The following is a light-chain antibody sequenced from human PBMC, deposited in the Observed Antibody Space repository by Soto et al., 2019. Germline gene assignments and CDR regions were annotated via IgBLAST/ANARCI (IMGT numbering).Light chain of an antibody. J-gene: IGKJ2*01. Sequence: EIVLTQSPGTLSLSPGERATLSCRASQSVSSSYLAWYQQKPGQAPRLLMYGASSRATGIPDRFSGGGSATDFTLTISRLEPEDFAVYYCQQYGSSQYTFGQGTKLEIK. CDR3: QQYGSSQYT. CDR1: QSVSSSY. CDR2: GAS. V-gene: IGKV3-20*01.